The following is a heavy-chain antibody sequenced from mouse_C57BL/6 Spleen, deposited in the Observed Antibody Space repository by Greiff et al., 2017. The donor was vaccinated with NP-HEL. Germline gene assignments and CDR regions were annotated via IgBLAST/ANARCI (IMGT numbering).Heavy chain of an antibody. Sequence: EVQLQQSGPELVKPGASVKMSCKASGYPFTDYNMHWVKPSHGKSLEWIGYINPNNGGTSYNQKFKGKATLTVNKSSSTAYMELRSLTSEDSAVYYCASGWLLGDYWGQGTTLTVSS. D-gene: IGHD2-3*01. CDR2: INPNNGGT. CDR1: GYPFTDYN. J-gene: IGHJ2*01. CDR3: ASGWLLGDY. V-gene: IGHV1-22*01.